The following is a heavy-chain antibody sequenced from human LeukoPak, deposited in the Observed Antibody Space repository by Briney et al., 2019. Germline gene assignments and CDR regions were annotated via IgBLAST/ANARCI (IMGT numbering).Heavy chain of an antibody. Sequence: PGGSLRLSCAASGFTFSSYAMHWVRQAPGKGLEWVAVISYDGSNKYYADSVKGRFTISRDNSKNTLYLQMNSLRAEDTAVYYCAKPDGSGSYPFDYWGQGTLVTVSS. D-gene: IGHD3-10*01. CDR3: AKPDGSGSYPFDY. CDR2: ISYDGSNK. CDR1: GFTFSSYA. J-gene: IGHJ4*02. V-gene: IGHV3-30*04.